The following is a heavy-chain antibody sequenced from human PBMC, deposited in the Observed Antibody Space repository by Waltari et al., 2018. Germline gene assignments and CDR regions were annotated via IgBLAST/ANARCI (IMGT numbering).Heavy chain of an antibody. V-gene: IGHV4-38-2*01. Sequence: QVQLQESGPGLVTHSETLSLTCDVSGYFISSGVYCGWIRQPPGKGLEWIGNIYHNGLTYYNPSLKSRVTISRDMSKNQFSLKLTSVTAADTAFYYCARVVGSTISGENFDVWGRGTMVTVSS. CDR2: IYHNGLT. J-gene: IGHJ3*01. D-gene: IGHD1-26*01. CDR1: GYFISSGVY. CDR3: ARVVGSTISGENFDV.